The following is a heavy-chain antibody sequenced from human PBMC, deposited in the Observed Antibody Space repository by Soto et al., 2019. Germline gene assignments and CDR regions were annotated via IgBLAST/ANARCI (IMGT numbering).Heavy chain of an antibody. V-gene: IGHV1-46*01. CDR2: INPSGGST. CDR3: ARAMITFGGVIVVGQSFDY. D-gene: IGHD3-16*02. CDR1: GYTFTSYY. Sequence: GASVKVSCKASGYTFTSYYMHWVRQAPGQGLEWMGIINPSGGSTSYAQKFQGRVTMTRDTSTSTVYMELSSLRSEDTAVYYCARAMITFGGVIVVGQSFDYWGQGTLVTVSS. J-gene: IGHJ4*02.